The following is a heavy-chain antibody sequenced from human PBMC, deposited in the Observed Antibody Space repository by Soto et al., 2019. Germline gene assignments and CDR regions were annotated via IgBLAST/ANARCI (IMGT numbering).Heavy chain of an antibody. D-gene: IGHD1-26*01. J-gene: IGHJ6*02. CDR1: GDSVSSNSAA. CDR3: ARGLWEYYDYHYGMDV. V-gene: IGHV6-1*01. Sequence: PSQSLSLTCAISGDSVSSNSAAWNWIRQSPSRGLEWLGRTYYRSKWYNDYAVSVKSRITINPDTSKDQFSLQLNSVTPEDTAVYYCARGLWEYYDYHYGMDVWGQGTTVAVSS. CDR2: TYYRSKWYN.